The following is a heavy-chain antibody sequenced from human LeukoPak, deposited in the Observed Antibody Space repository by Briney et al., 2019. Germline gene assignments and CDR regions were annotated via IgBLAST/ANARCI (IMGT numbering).Heavy chain of an antibody. V-gene: IGHV3-23*01. D-gene: IGHD4-17*01. CDR2: MSGSGSST. J-gene: IGHJ4*02. Sequence: PGGSLRLSCAASGFTFSSYAMSWVRQAPGKGLEWVSAMSGSGSSTYYADSVKGRFTISRDNSKNTLYLQMNSLRAEDTAVYYCAKDYTVTGFYFDYWGQGTLVTVSS. CDR3: AKDYTVTGFYFDY. CDR1: GFTFSSYA.